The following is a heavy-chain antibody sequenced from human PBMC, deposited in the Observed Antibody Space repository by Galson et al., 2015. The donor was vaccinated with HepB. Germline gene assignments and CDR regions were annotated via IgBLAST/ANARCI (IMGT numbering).Heavy chain of an antibody. Sequence: SLRLSCAASGFTVSSNYMSWVRQAPGKGLEWVSVIYSGGSTYYADSVKGRFTISRDNSKNTLYLQMNSLRAEDTAVYYCARGAIRDGYNFDYWGQGTLATVSS. CDR3: ARGAIRDGYNFDY. J-gene: IGHJ4*02. V-gene: IGHV3-53*01. D-gene: IGHD5-24*01. CDR1: GFTVSSNY. CDR2: IYSGGST.